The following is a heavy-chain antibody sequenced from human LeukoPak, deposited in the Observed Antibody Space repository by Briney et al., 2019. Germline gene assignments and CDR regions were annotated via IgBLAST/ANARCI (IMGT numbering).Heavy chain of an antibody. CDR2: ISYDGSNK. CDR3: AKDRAFDI. Sequence: PGGSLRLSCAASGFTFSSYGMHWVRQAPGKGLEWVAVISYDGSNKYYADSVKGRFTISRDNSKNTLYLQMNSLRAEDTAVYYRAKDRAFDIWGQGTMVTVSS. V-gene: IGHV3-30*18. J-gene: IGHJ3*02. CDR1: GFTFSSYG.